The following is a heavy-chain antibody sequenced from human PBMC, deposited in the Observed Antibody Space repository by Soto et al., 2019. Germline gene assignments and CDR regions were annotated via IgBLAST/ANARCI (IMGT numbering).Heavy chain of an antibody. Sequence: PSETLSLTCAVHGGSFSGYYWDWIRQPPGKGLEWIGEVNHGGTSNYNPSLKSRAIISVDTSKNQFSLKLTSVTAEDTALYFCARDTAPSDVWGQGTTVTVSS. J-gene: IGHJ6*02. D-gene: IGHD4-17*01. CDR1: GGSFSGYY. V-gene: IGHV4-34*01. CDR2: VNHGGTS. CDR3: ARDTAPSDV.